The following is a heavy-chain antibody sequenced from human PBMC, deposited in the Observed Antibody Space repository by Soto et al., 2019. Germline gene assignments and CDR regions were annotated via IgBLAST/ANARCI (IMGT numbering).Heavy chain of an antibody. CDR2: ISSSTTTM. CDR1: GFTFSSYS. D-gene: IGHD3-9*01. Sequence: GGSLRLSCATSGFTFSSYSMNWVRQAPGKGLEWVSYISSSTTTMYYADSVKGRFTISRDNAKNSLYLQMNSLRAEDTAVYYCVRDSVPGASAYYYLDVWGKGTTVTVSS. J-gene: IGHJ6*04. V-gene: IGHV3-48*01. CDR3: VRDSVPGASAYYYLDV.